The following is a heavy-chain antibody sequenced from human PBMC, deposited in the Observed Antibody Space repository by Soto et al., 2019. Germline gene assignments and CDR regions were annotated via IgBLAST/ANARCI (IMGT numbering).Heavy chain of an antibody. D-gene: IGHD3-3*01. CDR3: ARQGIFGVVTLLYYYYGMDV. J-gene: IGHJ6*02. CDR2: IYYSGST. V-gene: IGHV4-39*01. CDR1: GGSISSSSYY. Sequence: PSETLSLTCPVSGGSISSSSYYWGWIRQPPGKGLEWIGSIYYSGSTYYNPSLKSRVTISVDTSKNQFSLKLSSVTAADTAVYYCARQGIFGVVTLLYYYYGMDVWGQGTTVS.